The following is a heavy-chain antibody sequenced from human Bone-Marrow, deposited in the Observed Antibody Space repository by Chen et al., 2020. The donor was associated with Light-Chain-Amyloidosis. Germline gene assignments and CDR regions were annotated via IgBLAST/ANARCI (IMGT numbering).Heavy chain of an antibody. CDR2: ISNNNI. D-gene: IGHD1-26*01. J-gene: IGHJ4*02. Sequence: EVQLVESGGGLVQPGGSLRLSCAASGFIFSSYSMNWVRQAPGKWLEWLSYISNNNIYYADSVKGRFTISRDNARNSLSLQMNSLRAEDSAVYYCARDDKWAFDYWGQGTLVTVSS. CDR3: ARDDKWAFDY. V-gene: IGHV3-48*01. CDR1: GFIFSSYS.